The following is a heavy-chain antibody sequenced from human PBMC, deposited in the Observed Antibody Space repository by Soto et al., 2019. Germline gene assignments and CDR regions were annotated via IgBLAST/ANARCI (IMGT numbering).Heavy chain of an antibody. CDR1: GGSISSYY. J-gene: IGHJ5*02. CDR2: IYYSGST. Sequence: SETMSLTCTVSGGSISSYYWSWIRQPPGKGLEWIGYIYYSGSTNYNPSLKSRVTISVDTSKNQFSLKLSSVTAADTAVYYCARLYYGSGNWFDPWGQGTQVTVSS. V-gene: IGHV4-59*08. D-gene: IGHD3-10*01. CDR3: ARLYYGSGNWFDP.